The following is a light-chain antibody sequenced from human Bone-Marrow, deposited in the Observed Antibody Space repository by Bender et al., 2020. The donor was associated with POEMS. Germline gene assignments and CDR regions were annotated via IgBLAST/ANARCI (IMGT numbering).Light chain of an antibody. J-gene: IGLJ2*01. CDR2: HSG. CDR3: QVWESTTDHFVI. Sequence: SYVLSQPPSVSVAPGQTARISCGGDKIGSESVHWYQRRPGQAPVLVVSHSGDRPSGIPERLSGSTSGNTATLAISRVEAGDEADYYCQVWESTTDHFVIFGGGTRLTVL. CDR1: KIGSES. V-gene: IGLV3-21*02.